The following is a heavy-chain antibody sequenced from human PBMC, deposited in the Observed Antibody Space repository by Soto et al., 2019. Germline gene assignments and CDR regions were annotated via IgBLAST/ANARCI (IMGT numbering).Heavy chain of an antibody. V-gene: IGHV4-34*01. D-gene: IGHD4-17*01. J-gene: IGHJ6*03. CDR3: ARGKSRTTVTDYYYMDV. Sequence: QVQLQQWGAGLLKPSETLSLTCAVYGGSFSDYYWSWIRQPPGKGLEWIGEINHSGSTNYNPSLKSRVTISVDTSKNQFSLKLSSVTAADTAVYYCARGKSRTTVTDYYYMDVWGKGTTVTVSS. CDR1: GGSFSDYY. CDR2: INHSGST.